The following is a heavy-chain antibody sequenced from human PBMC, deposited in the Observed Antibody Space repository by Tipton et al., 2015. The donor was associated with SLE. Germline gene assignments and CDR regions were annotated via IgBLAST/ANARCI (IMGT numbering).Heavy chain of an antibody. CDR2: INHSGST. CDR1: GGSFSDYY. CDR3: ARRGYGSGSS. V-gene: IGHV4-34*01. Sequence: TLSLTCAVYGGSFSDYYWSWIRQPPGKGLEWIGEINHSGSTNYNPSLKSRVTISVDTSKNQFSLKLSSVTAADTAVYYCARRGYGSGSSWGQGTLVTVSS. J-gene: IGHJ5*02. D-gene: IGHD3-10*01.